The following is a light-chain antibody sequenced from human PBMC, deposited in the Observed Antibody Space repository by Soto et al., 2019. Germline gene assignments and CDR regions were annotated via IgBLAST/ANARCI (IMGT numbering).Light chain of an antibody. CDR2: GAS. V-gene: IGKV3-15*01. CDR1: QSVSSN. J-gene: IGKJ1*01. Sequence: EILMTQSPATLSVSAGERATLSCRASQSVSSNLAWYQQKPGQAPRLLIYGASTRATGIPARFSGSGSGTEFTLTISSLQSEDFEVYYCQQYNNWPQTFGQGTKVDIK. CDR3: QQYNNWPQT.